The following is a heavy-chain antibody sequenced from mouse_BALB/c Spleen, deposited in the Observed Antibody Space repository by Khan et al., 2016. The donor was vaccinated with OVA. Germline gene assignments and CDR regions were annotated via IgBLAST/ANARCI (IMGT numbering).Heavy chain of an antibody. Sequence: VQLKESGPGLVKPSQSLSLTCTVTGYSITSDYAWNWIRQFPGNKLAWMGYISSTGSTSYHPSFKSRISITRDTSKNPFFLQLNSVTTEDTATYYCARSGYYSDGEALDYWGRGTSVTVSA. V-gene: IGHV3-2*02. CDR3: ARSGYYSDGEALDY. CDR2: ISSTGST. J-gene: IGHJ4*01. D-gene: IGHD2-12*01. CDR1: GYSITSDYA.